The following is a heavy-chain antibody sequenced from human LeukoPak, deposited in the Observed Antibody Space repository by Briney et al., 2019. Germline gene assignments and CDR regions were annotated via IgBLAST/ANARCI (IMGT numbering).Heavy chain of an antibody. CDR2: LYSDGSRT. CDR3: STGSGHAFDI. Sequence: PGGSLRLSCAASGFPFSIYWRQWVRHAPGGGLVWVSRLYSDGSRTSYADSVKGRFTISSDNAKNMPYVEMSSRSGQDRAVLCGSTGSGHAFDIWGQRTMVTVPS. J-gene: IGHJ3*02. V-gene: IGHV3-74*01. CDR1: GFPFSIYW. D-gene: IGHD3-10*01.